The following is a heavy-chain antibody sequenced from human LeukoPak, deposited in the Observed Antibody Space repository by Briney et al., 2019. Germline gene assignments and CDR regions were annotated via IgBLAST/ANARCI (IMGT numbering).Heavy chain of an antibody. CDR1: GFTFGDYA. J-gene: IGHJ3*02. V-gene: IGHV4-34*01. CDR3: ARGDYGDAFDI. CDR2: INHSGST. Sequence: GSLRLSCTASGFTFGDYAMSWFRQPPGKGLEWIGEINHSGSTNYNPSLKSRVTISVDTSKNQFSLKLSSVTAADTAVYYCARGDYGDAFDIWGQGTMVTVSS. D-gene: IGHD4-17*01.